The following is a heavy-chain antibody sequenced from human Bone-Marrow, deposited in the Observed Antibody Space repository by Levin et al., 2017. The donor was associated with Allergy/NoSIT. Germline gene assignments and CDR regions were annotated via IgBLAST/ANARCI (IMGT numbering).Heavy chain of an antibody. CDR1: GFTFNSNF. J-gene: IGHJ5*02. D-gene: IGHD1-26*01. CDR2: VSNTGDNT. Sequence: GGSLRLSCAASGFTFNSNFMTWVRQAPGTGLEWVSTVSNTGDNTYYSDSVKGRFTISRDNSKNTLYLQMYSLRVEDTAIFYCATALNSGISRTWGQGTLVTVSS. V-gene: IGHV3-23*01. CDR3: ATALNSGISRT.